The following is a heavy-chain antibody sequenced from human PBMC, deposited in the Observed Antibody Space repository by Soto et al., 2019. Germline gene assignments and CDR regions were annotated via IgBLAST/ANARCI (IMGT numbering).Heavy chain of an antibody. CDR2: IKSKTDGGTT. V-gene: IGHV3-15*01. D-gene: IGHD2-2*01. Sequence: GGSLRLSCAASGFTFSNAWMSWVRQAPGKGLEWVGRIKSKTDGGTTDYAAPVKGRFTISRDDSKNTLYLQMNSLKTEDTAVYYCTTTGGRAIVVVPAAMDYYCYMDVWGKGTTVTVSS. CDR3: TTTGGRAIVVVPAAMDYYCYMDV. CDR1: GFTFSNAW. J-gene: IGHJ6*03.